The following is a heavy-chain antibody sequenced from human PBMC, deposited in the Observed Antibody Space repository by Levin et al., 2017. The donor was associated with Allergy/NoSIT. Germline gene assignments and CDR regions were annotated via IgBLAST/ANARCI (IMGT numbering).Heavy chain of an antibody. CDR3: ARHRMKYSSSSAFDY. CDR1: XXXSSMYC. J-gene: IGHJ4*02. D-gene: IGHD6-6*01. CDR2: IYYSGST. V-gene: IGHV4-59*08. Sequence: GSLRLSCTVXXXXSSMYCWSGTRYTQGKGLEWIGYIYYSGSTNYNPSLKSRVTISVDTSKNQFSLKLSSVTAADTAVYYCARHRMKYSSSSAFDYWGQGTLVTVSS.